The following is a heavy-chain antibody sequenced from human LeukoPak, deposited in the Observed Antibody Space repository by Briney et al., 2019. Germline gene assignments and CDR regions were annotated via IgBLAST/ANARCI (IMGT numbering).Heavy chain of an antibody. V-gene: IGHV3-23*01. CDR3: AKVTWSSSGSDY. J-gene: IGHJ4*02. CDR2: INKSGGGT. D-gene: IGHD6-19*01. CDR1: GFTFSSYD. Sequence: GGSLRLSCAASGFTFSSYDMSWVRQAPGKGLEWVSGINKSGGGTYYADSVKGRFTMSRDNSKNTQFLQMNSLRAEDTAVYYCAKVTWSSSGSDYWGQGTLVTVSS.